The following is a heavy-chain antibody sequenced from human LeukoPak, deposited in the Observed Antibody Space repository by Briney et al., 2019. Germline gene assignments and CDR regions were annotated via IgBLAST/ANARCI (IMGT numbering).Heavy chain of an antibody. CDR2: ISGSGGST. D-gene: IGHD3-16*01. J-gene: IGHJ4*02. CDR1: GFTLSSYA. V-gene: IGHV3-23*01. CDR3: AKDNSRGEPHFDY. Sequence: PGGSLRLSCAASGFTLSSYAMSWVRQAPGKGLEWVSAISGSGGSTYYADSVKGRFTISRDNSKNMLYLQMNSLRAEDTAVYYCAKDNSRGEPHFDYWGQGTLVTVSS.